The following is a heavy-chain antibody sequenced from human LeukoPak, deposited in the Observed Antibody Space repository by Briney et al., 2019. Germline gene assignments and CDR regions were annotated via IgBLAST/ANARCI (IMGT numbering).Heavy chain of an antibody. Sequence: GGSLRLSCAPAGVTFTSYRMHCVRQAPGKGLERVAVIWYDGSNKYYADSVKGRLTISRDNSKNTLYLQMNSLRAEDTAVYYCARDLLAGQFDYWGQGTLVTVSS. CDR1: GVTFTSYR. V-gene: IGHV3-33*01. CDR3: ARDLLAGQFDY. CDR2: IWYDGSNK. J-gene: IGHJ4*02. D-gene: IGHD3-9*01.